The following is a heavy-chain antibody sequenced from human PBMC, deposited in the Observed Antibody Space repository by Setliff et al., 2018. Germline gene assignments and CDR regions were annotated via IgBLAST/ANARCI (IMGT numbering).Heavy chain of an antibody. V-gene: IGHV1-18*01. CDR2: ISPHNGNT. Sequence: ASVKVSCKASGYTFTDFGVSWVRQAPGQGLEWVGWISPHNGNTYYAPKFQGTVLMTADTSTNTAYLEVRSLRSDDTAIDYCARSSRSGYYHQRDSFDLWGQGTRVTVSS. CDR1: GYTFTDFG. CDR3: ARSSRSGYYHQRDSFDL. D-gene: IGHD5-12*01. J-gene: IGHJ3*01.